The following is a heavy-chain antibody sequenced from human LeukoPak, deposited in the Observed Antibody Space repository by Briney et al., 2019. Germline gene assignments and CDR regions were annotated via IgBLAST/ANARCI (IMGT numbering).Heavy chain of an antibody. CDR1: GFTFNTSA. CDR3: AKGSF. CDR2: ISESGGST. V-gene: IGHV3-23*01. J-gene: IGHJ4*02. D-gene: IGHD3-10*01. Sequence: GGSLRLSCVVSGFTFNTSAMIWVRQAPGKGLEWVSGISESGGSTYYADSVKGRFTSSRDNSKNTLYLQMNNLRAEDTAADYCAKGSFWGQGTLVTVSS.